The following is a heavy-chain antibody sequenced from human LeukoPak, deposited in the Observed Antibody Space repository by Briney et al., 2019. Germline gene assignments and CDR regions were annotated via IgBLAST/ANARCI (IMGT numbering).Heavy chain of an antibody. CDR2: IWYDGSNK. CDR1: GFTFSTYG. Sequence: PGGSLRLSCAASGFTFSTYGMHWVRQAPGKGPEWVALIWYDGSNKYYADSVKGRFTISRDNSKNTLYLQMNSLRAEDTAVYYCTRGEGLGSSWADYWGQGTLVTVSS. V-gene: IGHV3-33*01. CDR3: TRGEGLGSSWADY. J-gene: IGHJ4*02. D-gene: IGHD6-13*01.